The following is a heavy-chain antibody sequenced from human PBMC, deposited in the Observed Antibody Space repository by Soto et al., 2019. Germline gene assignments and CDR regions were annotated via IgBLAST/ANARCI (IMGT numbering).Heavy chain of an antibody. CDR2: TATKRSRYTT. V-gene: IGHV3-72*01. Sequence: EVELVESGGGLVQAGGSLRVSCGVSGFTSSDHYMDWVRQAPGKGLEWVGRTATKRSRYTTEYASSAKGRFIISRDDSKNSVYLQMSSLKVADTDVYYCARAGFGHCVDVWGQGTTVTVSS. CDR1: GFTSSDHY. D-gene: IGHD3-16*01. CDR3: ARAGFGHCVDV. J-gene: IGHJ6*02.